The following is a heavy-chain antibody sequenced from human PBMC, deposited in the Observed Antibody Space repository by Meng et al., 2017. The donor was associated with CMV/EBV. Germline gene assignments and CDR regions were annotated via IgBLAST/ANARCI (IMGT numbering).Heavy chain of an antibody. Sequence: GGSLRLSCKASGYTFTGYYMHWVRQAPGQGLEWMGWINPNSGGTNYAQKFQGRVTMTRDTSISTAYMELSRLRSDDTAVYYCASGYDSGWYFDYWGQGTLVTVSS. CDR3: ASGYDSGWYFDY. V-gene: IGHV1-2*02. J-gene: IGHJ4*02. CDR1: GYTFTGYY. D-gene: IGHD5-12*01. CDR2: INPNSGGT.